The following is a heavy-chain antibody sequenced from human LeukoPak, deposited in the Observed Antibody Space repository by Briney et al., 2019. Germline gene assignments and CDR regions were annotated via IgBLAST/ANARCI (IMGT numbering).Heavy chain of an antibody. CDR3: ARDRGSGSYYVFDY. CDR1: GFTFSSYE. V-gene: IGHV3-48*03. D-gene: IGHD3-10*01. Sequence: GGSLRLSCAASGFTFSSYEMNWVRQAPGKGLEWVSYISSSGSTIYYADSVKGRFTISRDNAKNSPYLQMNSLRGEDTAVYYCARDRGSGSYYVFDYWGQGTLVTVSS. J-gene: IGHJ4*02. CDR2: ISSSGSTI.